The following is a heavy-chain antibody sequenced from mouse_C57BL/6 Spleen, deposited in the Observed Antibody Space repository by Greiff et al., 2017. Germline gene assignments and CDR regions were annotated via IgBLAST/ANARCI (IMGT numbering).Heavy chain of an antibody. Sequence: QVQLQQSGAELAKPGASVKLSCKASGYTFTSYWMHWVKQRPGQGLEWIGYINPSSGYTKYNQKFKDKATLTAAKSSSTAYMQLSSLTYEDSAVYYCARSAQATDYYAMDYWGQGTSVTVSS. D-gene: IGHD3-2*02. CDR1: GYTFTSYW. V-gene: IGHV1-7*01. CDR2: INPSSGYT. J-gene: IGHJ4*01. CDR3: ARSAQATDYYAMDY.